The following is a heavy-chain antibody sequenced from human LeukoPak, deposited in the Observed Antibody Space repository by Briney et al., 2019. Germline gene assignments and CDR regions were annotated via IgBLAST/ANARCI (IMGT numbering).Heavy chain of an antibody. D-gene: IGHD2-21*01. V-gene: IGHV4-59*08. CDR2: IYYSGIT. CDR3: ARITFVVEGYGMDV. CDR1: GGSISSYY. J-gene: IGHJ6*02. Sequence: SETLSLTCAVSGGSISSYYWSWIRQSPGKGLEWIGYIYYSGITNYNPSLKSRVTISVDTSKNQFSLSLSSVTAADTAVYYCARITFVVEGYGMDVWGQGTTVTVSS.